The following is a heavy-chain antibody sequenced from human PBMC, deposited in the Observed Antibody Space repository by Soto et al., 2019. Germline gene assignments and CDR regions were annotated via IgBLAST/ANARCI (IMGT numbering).Heavy chain of an antibody. V-gene: IGHV1-69*06. D-gene: IGHD2-15*01. CDR2: IIPIFGTA. Sequence: SVKVSCKASGGTFSSYAISWVRQAPGKGLEWMGGIIPIFGTANYAQKFQGRVTITADKSTSTAYMELSSLRSEDTAVYYCARVLDIVVVVAATTPPGYYYAMDVWGQGTTVTVSS. CDR3: ARVLDIVVVVAATTPPGYYYAMDV. CDR1: GGTFSSYA. J-gene: IGHJ6*02.